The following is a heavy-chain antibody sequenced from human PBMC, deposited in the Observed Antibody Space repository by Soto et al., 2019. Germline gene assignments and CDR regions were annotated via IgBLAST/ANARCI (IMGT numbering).Heavy chain of an antibody. CDR2: IFSNDEK. CDR1: GFSLSNARMG. Sequence: QVTLKESGPVLVKPTETLTLTCTVSGFSLSNARMGVSWIRQPPGKALEWLAHIFSNDEKSYSTSLKSRLTISKDTSKSQVVLTMTNIDPVDTATYYCARITSRYGDYYYWGKGTLVTVSS. J-gene: IGHJ4*02. CDR3: ARITSRYGDYYY. D-gene: IGHD4-17*01. V-gene: IGHV2-26*01.